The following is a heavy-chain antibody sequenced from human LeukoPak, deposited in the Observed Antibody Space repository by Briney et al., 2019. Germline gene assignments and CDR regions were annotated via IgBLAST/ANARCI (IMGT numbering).Heavy chain of an antibody. V-gene: IGHV3-21*01. CDR3: AREGGYCTNGVCSPGGGYNWFDP. CDR1: AFTLSSYS. D-gene: IGHD2-8*01. J-gene: IGHJ5*02. Sequence: GGSLRLSCAASAFTLSSYSMNWVRQAPGKGLEWVSSISSSSSYIYYADSVKGRFTISRDNAKNSLYLQMNSLRAEDTAVYYCAREGGYCTNGVCSPGGGYNWFDPWGQGTLVTVSS. CDR2: ISSSSSYI.